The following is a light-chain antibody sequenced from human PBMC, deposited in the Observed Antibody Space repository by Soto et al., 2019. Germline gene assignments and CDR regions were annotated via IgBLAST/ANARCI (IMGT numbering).Light chain of an antibody. CDR2: DVI. CDR3: CSYAGDYTFV. Sequence: QSALIQPRSVSGSPGQSVTISCTETSSDVGVYKYVSWYRQHPGKAPKLMIYDVITRPPGVPDRFSGSKSGNTASLTISGLQAEDEADYYCCSYAGDYTFVFGSGTKLTVL. J-gene: IGLJ1*01. CDR1: SSDVGVYKY. V-gene: IGLV2-11*01.